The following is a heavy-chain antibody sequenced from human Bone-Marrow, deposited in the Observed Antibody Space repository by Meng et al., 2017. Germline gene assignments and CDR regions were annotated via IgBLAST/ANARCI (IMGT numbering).Heavy chain of an antibody. CDR3: ARDLDSLWSGYGMDV. CDR1: GFTFDDYG. Sequence: GGSLRLSCAASGFTFDDYGMSWVRQAPGKGLEWVSGINWNGGSTGYADSVKGRFTISRDNAKNSLYLQMNSLRAEDTAVYYCARDLDSLWSGYGMDVWGQGTTVTVSS. J-gene: IGHJ6*02. V-gene: IGHV3-20*04. CDR2: INWNGGST. D-gene: IGHD2-2*03.